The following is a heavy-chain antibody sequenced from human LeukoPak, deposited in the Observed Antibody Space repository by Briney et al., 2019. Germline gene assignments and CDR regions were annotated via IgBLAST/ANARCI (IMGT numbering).Heavy chain of an antibody. Sequence: SETLSLTCAVYGGSFSGYYWSWIRQPPGKGLEWIGEINHSGSTNYNPSLKSRVTISVDTSKNQFSLKLSSVTAADTAVYYCAGGRGEVITGFDYWGQGTLVTVSS. D-gene: IGHD1-14*01. CDR3: AGGRGEVITGFDY. V-gene: IGHV4-34*01. J-gene: IGHJ4*02. CDR1: GGSFSGYY. CDR2: INHSGST.